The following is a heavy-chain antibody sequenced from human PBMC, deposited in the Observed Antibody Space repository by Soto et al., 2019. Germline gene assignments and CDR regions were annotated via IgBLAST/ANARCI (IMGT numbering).Heavy chain of an antibody. CDR2: MNPNSGNT. CDR1: GYTFTSYD. D-gene: IGHD1-26*01. CDR3: ASSGGSYYDDYYYYGMDV. V-gene: IGHV1-8*01. Sequence: GASVKVACKASGYTFTSYDMNSVRQATGQRLEWMGWMNPNSGNTGYAQKFRGRVTMTRNTSISTAYMELSSLRSEDTAVYYCASSGGSYYDDYYYYGMDVWGQGTTVTVYS. J-gene: IGHJ6*02.